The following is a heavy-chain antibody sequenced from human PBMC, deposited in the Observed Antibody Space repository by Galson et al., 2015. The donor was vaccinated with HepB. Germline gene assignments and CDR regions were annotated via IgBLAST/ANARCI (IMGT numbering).Heavy chain of an antibody. J-gene: IGHJ6*01. V-gene: IGHV3-23*01. Sequence: SLRLSCAASGFTFSSYAMSWVRQAPGKGLEWVSVISGSGGSTYYADSVKGRFTIFRDNSKNTLYLQMNSLRAEDTAVYYCAKVQTSLWFGELNYYYGMDVWGQGTTVTVSS. CDR2: ISGSGGST. CDR1: GFTFSSYA. D-gene: IGHD3-10*01. CDR3: AKVQTSLWFGELNYYYGMDV.